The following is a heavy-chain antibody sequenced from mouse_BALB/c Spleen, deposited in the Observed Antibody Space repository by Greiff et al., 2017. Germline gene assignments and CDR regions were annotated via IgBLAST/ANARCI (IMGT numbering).Heavy chain of an antibody. D-gene: IGHD2-1*01. CDR1: GFTFSSYG. Sequence: EVKLQESGGGLVQPGGSLKLSCAASGFTFSSYGMSWVRQTPDKRLELVATINSNGGSTYYPDSVKGRFTISRDNAKNTLYLQMSSLKSEDTAMYYCAGYGNYYFDYWGQGTTLTVSS. CDR3: AGYGNYYFDY. V-gene: IGHV5-6-3*01. CDR2: INSNGGST. J-gene: IGHJ2*01.